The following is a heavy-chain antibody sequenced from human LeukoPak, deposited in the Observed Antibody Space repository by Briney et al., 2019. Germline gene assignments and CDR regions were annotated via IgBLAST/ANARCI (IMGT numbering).Heavy chain of an antibody. CDR1: GFTFSSYG. V-gene: IGHV3-23*01. J-gene: IGHJ3*02. CDR3: IKVIMFAFDI. D-gene: IGHD3-10*02. Sequence: GGSLRLSCAASGFTFSSYGMGWVRQAPGKGLEWVSAVSGSGGTTHYADSVKGRFTTSRDNSKNTMYLQMNSLRAEDTAVYFCIKVIMFAFDIWGQGTMVTVSS. CDR2: VSGSGGTT.